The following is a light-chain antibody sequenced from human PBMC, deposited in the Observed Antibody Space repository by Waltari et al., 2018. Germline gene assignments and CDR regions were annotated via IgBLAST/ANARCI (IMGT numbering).Light chain of an antibody. CDR3: ISYAGSNYYV. Sequence: QSALTQPPSASGSPGPSVTISCTGTSSDVGSYNYVSWYQQHPGEAPKLMIYEVTKRPSGVPDRFSGSKSGNTASLTVSGLQAEDEADYYCISYAGSNYYVFGTGTKVTVL. V-gene: IGLV2-8*01. CDR1: SSDVGSYNY. CDR2: EVT. J-gene: IGLJ1*01.